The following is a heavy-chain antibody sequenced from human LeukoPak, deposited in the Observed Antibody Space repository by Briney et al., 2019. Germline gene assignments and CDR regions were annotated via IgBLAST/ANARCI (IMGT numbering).Heavy chain of an antibody. CDR3: ARDAEAAAAFYYFDF. Sequence: PSETLSLTCTVSGGSFSNYYWSWVRQSPGKGLEWIGYIYYSGSTNYNPSLKSRGTISLDSSKNHFSLSLSSVTAADTAVYYCARDAEAAAAFYYFDFWGQGTLVTVSS. D-gene: IGHD6-13*01. J-gene: IGHJ4*02. CDR2: IYYSGST. V-gene: IGHV4-59*12. CDR1: GGSFSNYY.